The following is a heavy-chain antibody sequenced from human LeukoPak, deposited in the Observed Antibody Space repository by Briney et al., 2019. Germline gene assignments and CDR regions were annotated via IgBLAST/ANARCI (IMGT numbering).Heavy chain of an antibody. Sequence: ASVKVSCKASGYTFTGYYMHWVRQAPGQGLEWMEWINPNSGGTNYAQKFQGRVTMPRDTSISTAYMELSRLRSDDTAVYYCARGPVPDYYYYVMDVWGQGTTVTVSS. V-gene: IGHV1-2*02. J-gene: IGHJ6*02. CDR1: GYTFTGYY. CDR3: ARGPVPDYYYYVMDV. CDR2: INPNSGGT. D-gene: IGHD2-2*01.